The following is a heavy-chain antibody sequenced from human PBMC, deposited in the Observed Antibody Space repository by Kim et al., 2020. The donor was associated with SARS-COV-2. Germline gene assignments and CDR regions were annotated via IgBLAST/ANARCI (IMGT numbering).Heavy chain of an antibody. V-gene: IGHV4-31*02. J-gene: IGHJ6*02. CDR3: AREVNDYYYYGMEV. Sequence: PSLKNRITISVDTSKHQFYLELSSVTAADTAVYYCAREVNDYYYYGMEVWGQGTTVTVSS. D-gene: IGHD3-22*01.